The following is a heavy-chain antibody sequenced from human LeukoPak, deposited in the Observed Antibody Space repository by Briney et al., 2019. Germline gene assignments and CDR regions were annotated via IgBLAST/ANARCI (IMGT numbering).Heavy chain of an antibody. D-gene: IGHD1-26*01. Sequence: GASVNVSCTASGGTFNNYAINWVRQAPGQGLEWMGGIFPLFETTNYAQGFQGRVTITEHDYTSTAYMELNSLTTEDTAVYYCARGRESHGHYFHFWGQGTLVTVSS. CDR3: ARGRESHGHYFHF. J-gene: IGHJ4*02. V-gene: IGHV1-69*13. CDR2: IFPLFETT. CDR1: GGTFNNYA.